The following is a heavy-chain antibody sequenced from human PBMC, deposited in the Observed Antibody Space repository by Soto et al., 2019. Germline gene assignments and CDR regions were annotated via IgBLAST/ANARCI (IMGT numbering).Heavy chain of an antibody. Sequence: SQTLSLTCAISGDSVSSNSAAWNWIRQSPSRGLEWLGRTYYRSKWYNDYAVSVKSRITINPDTSKNQFSLQLNSVTPEDTAVYYCARDSPDAAGYYYDSSGYRSPKYYFDYWGQGTLVTV. CDR1: GDSVSSNSAA. J-gene: IGHJ4*02. V-gene: IGHV6-1*01. CDR2: TYYRSKWYN. CDR3: ARDSPDAAGYYYDSSGYRSPKYYFDY. D-gene: IGHD3-22*01.